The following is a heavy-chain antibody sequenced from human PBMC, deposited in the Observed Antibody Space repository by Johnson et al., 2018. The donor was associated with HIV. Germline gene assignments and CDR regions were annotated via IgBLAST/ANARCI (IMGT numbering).Heavy chain of an antibody. CDR1: GFTFSDAW. D-gene: IGHD2-15*01. J-gene: IGHJ3*02. CDR3: STGDIVVQVAARLLPLQEAFDI. Sequence: VQLVESGGGLVKPGGSLRLSCAASGFTFSDAWVNWVRQAPGKGLEWVGRMKSQSDGGTTDYGTPVKGRFTISRDDSNNTLYLQMNSLKTEDTAVYYCSTGDIVVQVAARLLPLQEAFDIWGQGTMVTVSS. CDR2: MKSQSDGGTT. V-gene: IGHV3-15*01.